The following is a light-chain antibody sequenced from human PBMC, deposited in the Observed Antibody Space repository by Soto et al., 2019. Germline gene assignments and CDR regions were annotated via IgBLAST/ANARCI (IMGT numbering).Light chain of an antibody. J-gene: IGLJ1*01. CDR3: SSYTTSNTRQIV. CDR1: SGDVGGYNY. Sequence: QSALTQPASVSGSPGQSITISCTGTSGDVGGYNYVSWYQHHPGKAPKLMIFDVSNRPSGVSNRFSVSKFGNTASLTISGLQPEDEADYYCSSYTTSNTRQIVFGTGTKVTVL. CDR2: DVS. V-gene: IGLV2-14*03.